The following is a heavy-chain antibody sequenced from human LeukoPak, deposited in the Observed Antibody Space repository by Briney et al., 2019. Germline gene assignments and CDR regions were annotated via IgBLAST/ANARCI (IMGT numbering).Heavy chain of an antibody. V-gene: IGHV3-74*01. CDR2: IKADGGAT. J-gene: IGHJ4*02. CDR1: GFTFSSHW. D-gene: IGHD2-2*01. Sequence: PGGSLRLSCSASGFTFSSHWMHWVRQAPGKGLVWVSHIKADGGATNYADSVKGPFTVSRDNAKNTLYLQMNSLRAEDAAVYYVAVDPVRTISLWGQGILVVVSS. CDR3: AVDPVRTISL.